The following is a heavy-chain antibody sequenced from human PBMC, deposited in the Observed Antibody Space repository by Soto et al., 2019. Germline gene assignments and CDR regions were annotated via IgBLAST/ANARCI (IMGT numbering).Heavy chain of an antibody. D-gene: IGHD3-3*02. J-gene: IGHJ5*02. CDR3: ARCRIFGVAAGHWFDP. CDR2: IYYSGST. V-gene: IGHV4-39*01. Sequence: SETLSLTYTVSGGSIISSSYYWGWIRQPPGKGLEWIGSIYYSGSTYYNPSLKSRVTISVDTSKNQFSLKLSSVTAADTAVYYCARCRIFGVAAGHWFDPWGQGTLGTVSS. CDR1: GGSIISSSYY.